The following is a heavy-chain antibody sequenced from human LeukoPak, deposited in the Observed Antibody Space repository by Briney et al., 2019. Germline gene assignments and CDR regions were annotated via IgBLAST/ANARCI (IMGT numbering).Heavy chain of an antibody. V-gene: IGHV4-34*01. J-gene: IGHJ4*02. Sequence: SETLSLTCAVYGGSFSGYYWSWIRQPPGKGLEWIGEINHSGSTNYNPSLKSRVTISVDTSKNQFSLKLSSVTAADTAVYYCARSPYGDYAFDYWGQGTLVTVSS. CDR2: INHSGST. CDR1: GGSFSGYY. D-gene: IGHD4-17*01. CDR3: ARSPYGDYAFDY.